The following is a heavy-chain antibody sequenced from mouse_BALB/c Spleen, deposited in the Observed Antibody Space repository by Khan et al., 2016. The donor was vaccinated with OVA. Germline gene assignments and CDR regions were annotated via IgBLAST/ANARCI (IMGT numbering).Heavy chain of an antibody. CDR2: ISYSGST. Sequence: EVQLQESGPGLVKPSQSLSLTCTVTGYSITSDYAWNWIRQFPGNKLEWMAYISYSGSTSYNPSLKSRISITRDKSKNQFFLQLNSVTTEDTATYYCARRRGNYAMDYWGQRTSVTVSS. CDR3: ARRRGNYAMDY. V-gene: IGHV3-2*02. J-gene: IGHJ4*01. CDR1: GYSITSDYA.